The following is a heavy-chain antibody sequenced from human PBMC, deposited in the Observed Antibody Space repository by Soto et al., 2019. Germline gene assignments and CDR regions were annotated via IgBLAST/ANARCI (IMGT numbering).Heavy chain of an antibody. Sequence: QVHLVQSGAEVKKPGASVKVSCKGSGYAFTTYGITWVRQAPGQGLEWMGWISAHNGNTNYAQKLQGRVTVIRDTSTSTAYMELRSLRSDDTAGYYCARGRYGDYWGQGALVTVSS. CDR3: ARGRYGDY. CDR1: GYAFTTYG. CDR2: ISAHNGNT. V-gene: IGHV1-18*01. J-gene: IGHJ4*02. D-gene: IGHD1-1*01.